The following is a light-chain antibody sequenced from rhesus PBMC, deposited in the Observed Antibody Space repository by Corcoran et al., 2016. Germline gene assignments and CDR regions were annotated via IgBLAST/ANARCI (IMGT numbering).Light chain of an antibody. V-gene: IGKV1-25*01. J-gene: IGKJ4*01. Sequence: DIQMTQSPSSLSASVGDTVTITCRASQAISSYLVWYQQKHGKSPKLLIYRTATVQSGVPSRVSGSGSGTDFTLTISSLQPENFATYYCQQQNSYPLTFGGGTKVEIK. CDR2: RTA. CDR3: QQQNSYPLT. CDR1: QAISSY.